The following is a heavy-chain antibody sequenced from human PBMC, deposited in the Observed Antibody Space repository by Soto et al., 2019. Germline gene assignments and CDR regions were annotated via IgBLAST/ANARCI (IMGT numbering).Heavy chain of an antibody. J-gene: IGHJ6*02. Sequence: QVQLVQSGAEVKKPGSSVKVSCKASGGTFSSYAISWVRQAPGHGLEWMGGIIPIFGTANYAQKFQGRVTITADESTSTAYMKLSSLRSEDTAVYYCARRRGIAARPELSGMDVWGQGTAVTVSS. CDR1: GGTFSSYA. V-gene: IGHV1-69*01. CDR3: ARRRGIAARPELSGMDV. CDR2: IIPIFGTA. D-gene: IGHD6-6*01.